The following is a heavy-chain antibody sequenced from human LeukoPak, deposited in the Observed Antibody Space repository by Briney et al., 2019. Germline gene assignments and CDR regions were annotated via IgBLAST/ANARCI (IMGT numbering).Heavy chain of an antibody. V-gene: IGHV4-59*01. CDR2: ISYSGRT. J-gene: IGHJ4*02. D-gene: IGHD7-27*01. CDR3: ARKTGDLYYFDY. CDR1: GGSISSCY. Sequence: PSETLSLTCTVSGGSISSCYWSWIRQPPGKGLEWIGYISYSGRTNYNPSLKSRVTISVDTSKNQFSLRLSSVTAADTAVYYCARKTGDLYYFDYWGQGTLVTVSS.